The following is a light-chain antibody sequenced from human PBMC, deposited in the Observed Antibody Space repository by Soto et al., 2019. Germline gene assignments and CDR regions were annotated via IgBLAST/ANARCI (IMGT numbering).Light chain of an antibody. J-gene: IGLJ2*01. CDR1: SSNIGRNY. Sequence: QSVLTQTPSVSGTPGQRVNISCSGSSSNIGRNYVYWYHQFPGTAPKLLIYRDNEQPSGVPDRFSGSKSGTSASLAISGLRSGDEADYHCATWDDSLGGPVFGGGTQLTVL. CDR2: RDN. V-gene: IGLV1-47*01. CDR3: ATWDDSLGGPV.